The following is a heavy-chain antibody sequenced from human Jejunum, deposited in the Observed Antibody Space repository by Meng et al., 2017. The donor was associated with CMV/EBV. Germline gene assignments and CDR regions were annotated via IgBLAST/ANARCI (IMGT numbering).Heavy chain of an antibody. CDR3: AAYSNDARDV. V-gene: IGHV3-7*01. Sequence: CGASGFTLSSYWMSWVRQAPGKGLEWVANMNQDGGEKYYLDSVEGRFTISRDNAKNSLYLQVNSLRAEDTAVYYCAAYSNDARDVWGQGTMVTVSS. D-gene: IGHD4-11*01. J-gene: IGHJ3*01. CDR2: MNQDGGEK. CDR1: GFTLSSYW.